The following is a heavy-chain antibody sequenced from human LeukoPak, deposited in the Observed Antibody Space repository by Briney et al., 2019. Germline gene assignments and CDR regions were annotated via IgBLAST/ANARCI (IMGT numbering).Heavy chain of an antibody. CDR1: GFTFINAW. CDR2: IKSGGTA. Sequence: GGSLRLSCAASGFTFINAWMTWVRQAPGKGLEWVGLIKSGGTADYAAPVRGRFTISRDDSKNTLSLQMNSLKTEDTAMYYCTADTPYTGSGEFEYWGQGTLVTVSS. V-gene: IGHV3-15*01. J-gene: IGHJ4*02. D-gene: IGHD1-26*01. CDR3: TADTPYTGSGEFEY.